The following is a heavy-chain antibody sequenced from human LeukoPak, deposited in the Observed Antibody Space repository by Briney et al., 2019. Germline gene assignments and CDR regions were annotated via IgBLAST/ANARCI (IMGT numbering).Heavy chain of an antibody. V-gene: IGHV4-34*01. J-gene: IGHJ6*03. CDR2: INHIGST. CDR1: GGSFSGYY. CDR3: ARHGGGYGEYSSSWYLYYYYMDV. Sequence: SETLSLTCAVYGGSFSGYYWSWIRKPPGKGLEWIGEINHIGSTYYNPSLKSRVTISVDTSKNQFSLKLSSVTAADTAVYYCARHGGGYGEYSSSWYLYYYYMDVWGKGTTVTISS. D-gene: IGHD6-13*01.